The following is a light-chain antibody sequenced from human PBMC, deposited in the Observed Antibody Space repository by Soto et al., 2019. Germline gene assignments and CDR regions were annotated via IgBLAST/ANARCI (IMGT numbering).Light chain of an antibody. CDR2: GAS. CDR1: QSLNRD. V-gene: IGKV3-15*01. J-gene: IGKJ4*01. CDR3: QQFSSYPLT. Sequence: IVLTQSASTLSTSPGERATLSWGASQSLNRDLAWYQQKPGQSPRLLIFGASIRATGIPARFSGSASGTEFTLTIGSLQSEDLAVYDCQQFSSYPLTFGGGTKVDI.